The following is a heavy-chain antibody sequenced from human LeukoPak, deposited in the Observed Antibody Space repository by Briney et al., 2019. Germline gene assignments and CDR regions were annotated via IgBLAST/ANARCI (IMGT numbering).Heavy chain of an antibody. V-gene: IGHV1-69*13. CDR1: GGTFSSYA. CDR3: ARVAHDYGDYVFDY. CDR2: IIPIFGTA. D-gene: IGHD4-17*01. J-gene: IGHJ4*02. Sequence: ASVKVSCKASGGTFSSYAISWVRQAPGQGLEWMGGIIPIFGTANYAQKFQGRVTITADESTSTAYMELSSLRSEDTAVYCCARVAHDYGDYVFDYWGQGTLVTVSS.